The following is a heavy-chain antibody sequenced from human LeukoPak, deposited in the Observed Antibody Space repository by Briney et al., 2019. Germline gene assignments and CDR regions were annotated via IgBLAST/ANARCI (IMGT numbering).Heavy chain of an antibody. CDR1: GFTFNTYS. J-gene: IGHJ4*02. CDR2: ISYEGTKE. V-gene: IGHV3-30*04. D-gene: IGHD3-22*01. Sequence: GGSLRLSCAASGFTFNTYSMHWVRQAPGKGLEGVASISYEGTKEYYADSVKGRFTISRDNSKNTLFLQMNSLRAEDTAVYYCARAYYDSSPLDYWGQGTLVTVSS. CDR3: ARAYYDSSPLDY.